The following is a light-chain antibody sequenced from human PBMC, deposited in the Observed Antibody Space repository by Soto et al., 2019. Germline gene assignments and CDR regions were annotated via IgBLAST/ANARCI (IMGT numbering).Light chain of an antibody. CDR1: SSDVGAYNY. J-gene: IGLJ2*01. CDR2: EVT. CDR3: SSYPGAYTLVV. Sequence: QSALTQPPSASGSPGQSVTISCTGTSSDVGAYNYVSWYQQHPGKAPRLVIYEVTKRPSGVPERFSGSKSGNTASLTVSALQADDEADYYCSSYPGAYTLVVYGGGTKLTVL. V-gene: IGLV2-8*01.